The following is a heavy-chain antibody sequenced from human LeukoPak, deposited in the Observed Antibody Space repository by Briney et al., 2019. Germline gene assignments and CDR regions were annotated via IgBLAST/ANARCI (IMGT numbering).Heavy chain of an antibody. Sequence: SETLSLTCTVTGGSISSYYWSWIRQPPGKGLEWIGYIYTSGSTNYNPSLKSRVTISVDTSKNQFSLKLSSVTAADAAVYYWARGYWKSTSCYRGVGYYYYMDVWGKGTTVTVSS. J-gene: IGHJ6*03. CDR3: ARGYWKSTSCYRGVGYYYYMDV. V-gene: IGHV4-4*09. CDR1: GGSISSYY. D-gene: IGHD2-2*02. CDR2: IYTSGST.